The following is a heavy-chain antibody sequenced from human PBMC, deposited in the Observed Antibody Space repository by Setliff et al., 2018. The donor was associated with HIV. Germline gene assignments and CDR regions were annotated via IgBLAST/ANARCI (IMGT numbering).Heavy chain of an antibody. V-gene: IGHV3-7*01. J-gene: IGHJ4*02. Sequence: PGGSLRLSCAASGFSFSSYWMSWVRQAPGKGLEWVANIKEDGSEKYYVDSVRGRFTISRDNAKNSLYLQMNSLRAEDTAVYYCATGYSNGYDYWGQGTLVTVSS. CDR1: GFSFSSYW. CDR2: IKEDGSEK. D-gene: IGHD5-18*01. CDR3: ATGYSNGYDY.